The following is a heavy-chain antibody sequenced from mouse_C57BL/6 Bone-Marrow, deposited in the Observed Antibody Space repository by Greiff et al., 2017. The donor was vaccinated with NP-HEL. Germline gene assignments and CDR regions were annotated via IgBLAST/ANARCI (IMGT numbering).Heavy chain of an antibody. Sequence: ESGPELVKPGASVKISCKASGYAFSSSWMNWVKQRPGKGLEWIGRIYPGDGDTNYNGKFKGKATLTADKSSSTAYMQLSSLTSEDSAVYFCARSLDYVPYGRYFSVWGTGTTVTVSS. J-gene: IGHJ1*03. CDR2: IYPGDGDT. D-gene: IGHD2-4*01. V-gene: IGHV1-82*01. CDR1: GYAFSSSW. CDR3: ARSLDYVPYGRYFSV.